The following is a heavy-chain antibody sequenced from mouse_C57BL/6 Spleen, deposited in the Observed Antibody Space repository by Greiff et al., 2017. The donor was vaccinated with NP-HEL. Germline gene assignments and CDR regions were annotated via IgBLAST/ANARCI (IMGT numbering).Heavy chain of an antibody. J-gene: IGHJ4*01. V-gene: IGHV1-20*01. Sequence: VQLQQSGPELVKPGDSVKISCKASGYSFTGYFMNWVMQSHGTSLEWIGRINPYNGDTFYNQKFKGKATLTVAKSSSTAHMELRSLTSEDSAVYYCARGYYGSYAMDYWGQGTSVTVSS. CDR2: INPYNGDT. CDR3: ARGYYGSYAMDY. CDR1: GYSFTGYF. D-gene: IGHD1-1*01.